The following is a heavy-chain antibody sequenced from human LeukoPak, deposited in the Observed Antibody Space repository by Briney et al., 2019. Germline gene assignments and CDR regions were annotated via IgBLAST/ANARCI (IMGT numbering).Heavy chain of an antibody. V-gene: IGHV4-39*07. J-gene: IGHJ4*02. Sequence: PSETLSLTCSVSGGSISSSIYYWGWIRQPPGKGLEWIGSIYYSGNTYNNPSLKSRVTVSVDTSKNQFSLKLSSVIEADTAVYYCARAYAGYASRFDYWGQGILVTVSS. CDR3: ARAYAGYASRFDY. D-gene: IGHD1-1*01. CDR2: IYYSGNT. CDR1: GGSISSSIYY.